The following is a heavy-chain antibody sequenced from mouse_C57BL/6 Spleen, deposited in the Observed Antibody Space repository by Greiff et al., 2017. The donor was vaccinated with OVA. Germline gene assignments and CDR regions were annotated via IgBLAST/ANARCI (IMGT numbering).Heavy chain of an antibody. CDR1: GFTFSSYT. CDR2: ISGGGGNT. D-gene: IGHD2-5*01. V-gene: IGHV5-9*01. CDR3: ARGGSNYVGYFDV. J-gene: IGHJ1*03. Sequence: EVQVVEPGGGLVKPGGSLKLSCAASGFTFSSYTMSWVRQTPEKRLEWVATISGGGGNTYYPDSVKGRFTISRDNAKNTLYLQMSSLRSEDTALYYCARGGSNYVGYFDVWGTGTTVTVSS.